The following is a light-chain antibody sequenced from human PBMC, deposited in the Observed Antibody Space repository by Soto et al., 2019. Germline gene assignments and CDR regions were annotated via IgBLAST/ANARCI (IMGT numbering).Light chain of an antibody. Sequence: DIVMTQSPDSLAVSLGERATINCKSSQSVLYSSNNKNYLAWYQQKPGQPPKLLIYWASTRESGVPDRFSGSGSGTDFTLTISSLQAEDVAVYYCQHYYTTPLTFGGGTKVDTK. CDR1: QSVLYSSNNKNY. J-gene: IGKJ4*01. CDR2: WAS. V-gene: IGKV4-1*01. CDR3: QHYYTTPLT.